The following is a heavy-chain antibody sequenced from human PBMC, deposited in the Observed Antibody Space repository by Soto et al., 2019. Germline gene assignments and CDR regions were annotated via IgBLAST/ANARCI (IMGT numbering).Heavy chain of an antibody. CDR3: ATNHDDISGRTPLLFDS. CDR2: IHYSGST. D-gene: IGHD3-22*01. V-gene: IGHV4-31*03. CDR1: GDSIGTGVYY. J-gene: IGHJ4*02. Sequence: PSETLSLTCTVSGDSIGTGVYYWDWIRQHPGKGPEWIGYIHYSGSTYYNPSLKSRLTISLDTSKNQFSLHLSSVTAADTAVYYCATNHDDISGRTPLLFDSWGQGTLVTVSS.